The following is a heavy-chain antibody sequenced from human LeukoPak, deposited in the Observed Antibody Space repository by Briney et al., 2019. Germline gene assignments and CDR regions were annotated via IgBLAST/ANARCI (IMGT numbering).Heavy chain of an antibody. D-gene: IGHD2-21*02. CDR2: IYPGDSDT. Sequence: GESLKISCKGSGYMFTTYWIGWVRRLPGKGLEWMGIIYPGDSDTRYSPSFQGQVTISADKSISTASLQWSSLKASDTAMYYCARHISDCGGDCPFDSWGQGTLVTVSS. V-gene: IGHV5-51*01. CDR1: GYMFTTYW. J-gene: IGHJ4*02. CDR3: ARHISDCGGDCPFDS.